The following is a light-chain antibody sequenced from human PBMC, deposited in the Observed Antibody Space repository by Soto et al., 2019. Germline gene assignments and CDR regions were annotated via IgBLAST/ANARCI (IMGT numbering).Light chain of an antibody. J-gene: IGLJ2*01. Sequence: QSMLTQPPSASGTPGQRVTISCSGSSSNIGSNTVNWYQQLPGTAPKLLMYSNNQRPSGVPDRFSGSKSGTSASLAISGLQSEDEADYYCTALDDSLNGLVFGGGTKVTVL. V-gene: IGLV1-44*01. CDR2: SNN. CDR3: TALDDSLNGLV. CDR1: SSNIGSNT.